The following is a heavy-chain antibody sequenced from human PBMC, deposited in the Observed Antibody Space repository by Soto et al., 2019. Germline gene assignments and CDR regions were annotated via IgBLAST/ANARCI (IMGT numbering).Heavy chain of an antibody. J-gene: IGHJ4*02. CDR3: ARLRASGWYMGGYLDY. CDR1: GFTFSDYY. CDR2: IVGSSAHT. D-gene: IGHD6-13*01. V-gene: IGHV3-11*06. Sequence: QVQLVESGGGLVKPGGSLRLSCAASGFTFSDYYMSWIRQAPGKGLEWVSYIVGSSAHTNYADSVKGRFTISRDNAKNSLYLEMNSLRAEDTAVYYCARLRASGWYMGGYLDYWGQGTLVTVSS.